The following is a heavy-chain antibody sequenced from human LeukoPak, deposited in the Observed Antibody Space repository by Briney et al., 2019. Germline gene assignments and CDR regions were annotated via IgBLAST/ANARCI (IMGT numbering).Heavy chain of an antibody. V-gene: IGHV3-53*01. J-gene: IGHJ6*03. CDR3: ARTTESHSWRTRYYSYYMDV. D-gene: IGHD6-13*01. CDR2: IYSGGSR. Sequence: PGGSLRLSCAASGFTFSDYNMRWIRQAPGKGLEWVSVIYSGGSRYYADSVKGRFTISRDNSKNTMYLQMNSLRAEDTAVYYCARTTESHSWRTRYYSYYMDVWGKGTTVTVSS. CDR1: GFTFSDYN.